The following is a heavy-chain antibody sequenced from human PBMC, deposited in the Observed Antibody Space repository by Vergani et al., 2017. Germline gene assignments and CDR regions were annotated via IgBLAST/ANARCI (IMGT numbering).Heavy chain of an antibody. CDR1: GYTFTSYG. V-gene: IGHV1-18*01. D-gene: IGHD3-22*01. J-gene: IGHJ4*02. CDR2: ISAYNGNT. Sequence: QVQLVQSGAEVKKPGASVKVSCKASGYTFTSYGISWVRQAPGQGLEWMGWISAYNGNTNYAQKLQGRVTMTTDTSTSTAYMELRSLRSDDTAVYYCARSXPDNYYDSSGYYLNWGQGTLVTVSS. CDR3: ARSXPDNYYDSSGYYLN.